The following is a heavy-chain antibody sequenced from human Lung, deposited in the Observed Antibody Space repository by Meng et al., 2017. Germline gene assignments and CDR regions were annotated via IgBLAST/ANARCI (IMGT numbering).Heavy chain of an antibody. D-gene: IGHD3-22*01. Sequence: GESLKISCAASGFTLSRHALHWVRQAPGKGLEWVAVISHDGSEKYYADSVKGRFTISRDNYKNTLYLQMNSRRADDTAVYFCERDRRGCCYFGMDVWGQGTTVTVSS. J-gene: IGHJ6*02. V-gene: IGHV3-30*04. CDR2: ISHDGSEK. CDR3: ERDRRGCCYFGMDV. CDR1: GFTLSRHA.